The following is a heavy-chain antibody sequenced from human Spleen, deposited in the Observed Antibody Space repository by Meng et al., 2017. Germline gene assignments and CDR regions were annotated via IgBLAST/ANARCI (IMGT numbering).Heavy chain of an antibody. V-gene: IGHV3-30*04. J-gene: IGHJ5*02. Sequence: GESLKISCAASGFTFNTNAMHWVRQAPGKGLEWVAVISYDGSKKYYADSVKGRFTISRDNAKNTLYLQMNSLRAEDTAVYYCTSEVLNYGDYVAHHWGQGTLVTVSS. D-gene: IGHD4-17*01. CDR3: TSEVLNYGDYVAHH. CDR1: GFTFNTNA. CDR2: ISYDGSKK.